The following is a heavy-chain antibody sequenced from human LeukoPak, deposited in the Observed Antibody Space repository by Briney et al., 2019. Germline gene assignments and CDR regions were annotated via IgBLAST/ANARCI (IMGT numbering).Heavy chain of an antibody. D-gene: IGHD3-9*01. V-gene: IGHV3-20*04. CDR1: GFRFSDYG. J-gene: IGHJ6*02. CDR2: INWNADST. CDR3: ARAILSDPKYYGMDV. Sequence: GGSLRLSCAASGFRFSDYGMSWVGQAPGKGLEWVSGINWNADSTGYADSVKGRFTISKDNAKNSLFLQMNSLRAEDTAMYYCARAILSDPKYYGMDVWGQGTTVTVSS.